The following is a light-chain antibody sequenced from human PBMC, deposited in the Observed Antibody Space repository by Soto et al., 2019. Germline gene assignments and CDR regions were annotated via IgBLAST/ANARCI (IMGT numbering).Light chain of an antibody. J-gene: IGKJ5*01. CDR1: QSINTY. V-gene: IGKV3D-11*02. CDR2: DAS. Sequence: ENVLTQSPATLSLSPGEEATLSCRASQSINTYLAWYQQKPGQAPRLLIYDASKRATGIPARFSGSGSGTNFTLTISSLEPEDFAVYYCQQRRSWQVTFGQGTRLDI. CDR3: QQRRSWQVT.